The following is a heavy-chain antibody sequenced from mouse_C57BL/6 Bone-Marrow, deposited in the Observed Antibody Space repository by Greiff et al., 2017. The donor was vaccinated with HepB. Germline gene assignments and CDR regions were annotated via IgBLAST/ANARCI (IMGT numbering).Heavy chain of an antibody. CDR2: IYPGSGNT. J-gene: IGHJ3*01. CDR3: ARELGRAWFAY. CDR1: GYSFTSYY. D-gene: IGHD4-1*01. Sequence: QVQLQQSGPELVKPGASVKISCKASGYSFTSYYIHWVKQRPGQGLEWIGWIYPGSGNTKYNEKFKGKATLTADTSSSTAYMQLSSLTSEDSAVYYCARELGRAWFAYWGQGTLVTVSA. V-gene: IGHV1-66*01.